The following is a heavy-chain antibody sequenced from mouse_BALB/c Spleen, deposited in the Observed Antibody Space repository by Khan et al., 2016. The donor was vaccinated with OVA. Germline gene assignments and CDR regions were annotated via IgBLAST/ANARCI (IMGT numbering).Heavy chain of an antibody. D-gene: IGHD2-10*01. J-gene: IGHJ4*01. Sequence: QVQLKESGPGLVAPSQSLSITCTISGFSLTNYGVHWVRQPPGKGLEWLVVIWSDGSTTYDSALKSRLTISKDNSTSQDFLKMDSLQTDDTAMYYCARQPYYHYYIMDYWGQGTSVTVSS. V-gene: IGHV2-6-1*01. CDR3: ARQPYYHYYIMDY. CDR1: GFSLTNYG. CDR2: IWSDGST.